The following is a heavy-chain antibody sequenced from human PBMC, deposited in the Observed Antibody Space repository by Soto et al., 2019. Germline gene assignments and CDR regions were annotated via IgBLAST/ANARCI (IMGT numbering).Heavy chain of an antibody. Sequence: RHFINRMLQAPGQGLEWMGIISLYHHSTSYAQKFQGRLTVTADTSTTTVYMDLSSLTSEDSAVYWCARELYSCGGDCPYYMDYWGQGTLVTVSS. CDR3: ARELYSCGGDCPYYMDY. V-gene: IGHV1-46*01. J-gene: IGHJ4*02. CDR1: RHF. CDR2: ISLYHHST. D-gene: IGHD2-21*02.